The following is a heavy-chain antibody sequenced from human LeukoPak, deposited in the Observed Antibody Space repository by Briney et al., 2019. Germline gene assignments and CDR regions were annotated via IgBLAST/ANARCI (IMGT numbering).Heavy chain of an antibody. J-gene: IGHJ4*02. CDR3: ARCRGGSCYSSGYFDS. V-gene: IGHV3-21*01. Sequence: PGGSLRLSCADSGFTFRSYSMNWVRQAPGRGLEWVSSINNTGSSIYYADSVKGRFTISTDNAKNSLYLQMDSLRAEDTAVFYCARCRGGSCYSSGYFDSWGQGTLVTVSS. D-gene: IGHD2-15*01. CDR2: INNTGSSI. CDR1: GFTFRSYS.